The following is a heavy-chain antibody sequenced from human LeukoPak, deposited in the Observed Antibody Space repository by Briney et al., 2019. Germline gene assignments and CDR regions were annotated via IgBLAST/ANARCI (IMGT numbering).Heavy chain of an antibody. D-gene: IGHD2-2*01. J-gene: IGHJ5*02. Sequence: SESPSLTCTVSGGSISSGGYYCSWIRQHPGKGLECIGYVYYSGSTYYNPSLKSRVTISVDTSKNQFSLKLSSVTAADTAVYYCAREGAYCSSTSCRKKAWFDPWGQGTLVTVSS. V-gene: IGHV4-31*03. CDR3: AREGAYCSSTSCRKKAWFDP. CDR2: VYYSGST. CDR1: GGSISSGGYY.